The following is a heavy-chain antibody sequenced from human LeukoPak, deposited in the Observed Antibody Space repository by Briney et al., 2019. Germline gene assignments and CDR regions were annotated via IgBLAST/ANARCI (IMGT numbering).Heavy chain of an antibody. V-gene: IGHV4-59*01. Sequence: SETLSLTCTVSGDSISTYYWSWIRQPPGKGLEWIGYISYSGSINYNPSLKSRVTISVDTSKNQFSLKLSSVTAADTAVYYCARGSYSSSWLTFDIWGQGTMVTVSS. CDR3: ARGSYSSSWLTFDI. CDR1: GDSISTYY. J-gene: IGHJ3*02. CDR2: ISYSGSI. D-gene: IGHD6-13*01.